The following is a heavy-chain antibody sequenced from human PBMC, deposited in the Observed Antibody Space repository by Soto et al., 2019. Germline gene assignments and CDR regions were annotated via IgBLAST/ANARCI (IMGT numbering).Heavy chain of an antibody. CDR2: IYSGGST. D-gene: IGHD1-26*01. V-gene: IGHV3-53*02. CDR3: ARDRRRVGATTGRYYYYGMDV. Sequence: EVQLVETGGGLIQPGGSLRLSCAASGFTVSSNYMSWVRQAPGKGLEWVSVIYSGGSTYYADSVKGRFTISRDNSKNTLHLQMNSLRAEDTAVYYCARDRRRVGATTGRYYYYGMDVWGQGTTVTVSS. CDR1: GFTVSSNY. J-gene: IGHJ6*02.